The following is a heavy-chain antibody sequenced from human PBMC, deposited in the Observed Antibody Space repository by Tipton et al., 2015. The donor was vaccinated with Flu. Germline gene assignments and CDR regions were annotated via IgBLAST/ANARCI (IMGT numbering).Heavy chain of an antibody. CDR2: ISPYSDNS. Sequence: VQLVQSGVELKKPGTSVKVSCQTSGYTFTSYGISWVRQAPGQGLEWMGWISPYSDNSNHAQRFQGRITMTTDTSTSTAFMELRSLRSDDTAIYYCARDIPRVVVLIPPAKSFDIWGQGTLVTLSS. J-gene: IGHJ4*02. D-gene: IGHD2-8*01. V-gene: IGHV1-18*01. CDR1: GYTFTSYG. CDR3: ARDIPRVVVLIPPAKSFDI.